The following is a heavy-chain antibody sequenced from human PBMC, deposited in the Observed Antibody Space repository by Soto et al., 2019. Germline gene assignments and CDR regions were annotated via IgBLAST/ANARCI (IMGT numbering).Heavy chain of an antibody. Sequence: QVQLVESGGGLVKPGGSLRLSCAASGFTFSAYYMSWIRQAPGKGLEWVSYISSGGSTIYYADSEKGRITISRDNAKNPLYLQMNRHNAEDTAVYYCARDIAAAGHGDWGQGTLVTVSS. J-gene: IGHJ4*02. CDR1: GFTFSAYY. D-gene: IGHD6-13*01. V-gene: IGHV3-11*04. CDR3: ARDIAAAGHGD. CDR2: ISSGGSTI.